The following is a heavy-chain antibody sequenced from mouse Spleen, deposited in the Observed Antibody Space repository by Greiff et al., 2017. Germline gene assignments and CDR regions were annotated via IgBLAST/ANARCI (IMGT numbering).Heavy chain of an antibody. D-gene: IGHD2-2*01. CDR1: GFTFSSYT. J-gene: IGHJ3*01. CDR3: ARPRNGYPGFAY. Sequence: EVKLVESGGGLVKPGGSLKLSCAASGFTFSSYTMSWVRQTPEKRLEWVATISSGGSYTYYPDSVKGRFTISRDNAKNTLYLQMSSLKSEDTAMYYCARPRNGYPGFAYWGQGTLVTVSA. CDR2: ISSGGSYT. V-gene: IGHV5-6-4*01.